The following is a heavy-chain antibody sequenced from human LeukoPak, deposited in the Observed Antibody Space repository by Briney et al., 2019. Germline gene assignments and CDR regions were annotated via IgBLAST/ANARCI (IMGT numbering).Heavy chain of an antibody. CDR3: ARGSKYSSSWYVDF. CDR1: GFTFSSYD. Sequence: PGGSLRLSCAPSGFTFSSYDMTWVRQAPGKGLEWVSYISGSDTTMYYADSVKGRFTISRDNAKNSLYLQMNSLRVEDTAVYYCARGSKYSSSWYVDFWGQGTLVTVSS. CDR2: ISGSDTTM. J-gene: IGHJ4*02. D-gene: IGHD6-13*01. V-gene: IGHV3-48*03.